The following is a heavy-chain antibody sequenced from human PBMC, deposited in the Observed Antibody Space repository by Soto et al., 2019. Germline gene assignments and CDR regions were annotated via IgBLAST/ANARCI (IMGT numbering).Heavy chain of an antibody. Sequence: TLSLTCNMSGDSYSISTYSWSWIRQPPGKALQWIGFIYQSGVTSYNPSLASRVSISLDRSNNQCSLKLKSVTAADTAVYFCAGMPYTSGLRFDPWGPGTLVTVSP. CDR1: GDSYSISTYS. V-gene: IGHV4-30-2*01. CDR2: IYQSGVT. CDR3: AGMPYTSGLRFDP. J-gene: IGHJ5*02. D-gene: IGHD6-19*01.